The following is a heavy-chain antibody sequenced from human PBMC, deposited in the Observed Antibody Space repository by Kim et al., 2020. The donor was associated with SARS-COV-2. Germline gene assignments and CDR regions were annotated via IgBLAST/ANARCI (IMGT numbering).Heavy chain of an antibody. J-gene: IGHJ4*02. V-gene: IGHV5-10-1*01. Sequence: GESLKISCKGSGYSFTNFWISWVRQMPGKGLEWMGRIDPSDSFTNYSPSFQGHVTISADKSISTAYLQWSSLKASDSAMYYCARGYYYDSSGRLRYWGQGTLVTVSS. CDR1: GYSFTNFW. CDR2: IDPSDSFT. CDR3: ARGYYYDSSGRLRY. D-gene: IGHD3-22*01.